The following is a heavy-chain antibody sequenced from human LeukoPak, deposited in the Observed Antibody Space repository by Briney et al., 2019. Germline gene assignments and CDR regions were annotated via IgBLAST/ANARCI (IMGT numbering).Heavy chain of an antibody. D-gene: IGHD3-3*01. CDR1: GFTFSTYS. J-gene: IGHJ4*02. V-gene: IGHV3-48*01. CDR2: ISSSSSTI. Sequence: PGGSLRLSCTASGFTFSTYSMNWVRQAPGKGLEWVSYISSSSSTIYYADSVKGRFTISRDNAKNSLYLQMNSLRAEDTAVYYCARDPYLEWPDYWGQGTLVTVSS. CDR3: ARDPYLEWPDY.